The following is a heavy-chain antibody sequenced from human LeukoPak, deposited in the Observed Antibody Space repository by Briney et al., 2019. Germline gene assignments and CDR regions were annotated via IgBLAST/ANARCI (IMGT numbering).Heavy chain of an antibody. D-gene: IGHD4-17*01. J-gene: IGHJ4*02. CDR1: GFTFSSYG. Sequence: PGGSLRLSCAASGFTFSSYGMHWVRQAPGKGLEWVAVIWYDGSNKYYADSVKGRFTISRDNSKNTLYLQMNSLRAEDTAVYYCANNYGDYLIDYWGQGTLVTVSS. CDR3: ANNYGDYLIDY. CDR2: IWYDGSNK. V-gene: IGHV3-33*06.